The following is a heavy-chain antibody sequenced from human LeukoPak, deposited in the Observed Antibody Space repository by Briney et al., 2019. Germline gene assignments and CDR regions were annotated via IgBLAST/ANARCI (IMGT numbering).Heavy chain of an antibody. V-gene: IGHV3-23*01. CDR3: AKVGNDYGDYYYYMDV. CDR2: ISGSGGST. CDR1: GFTFSSYT. Sequence: PGGSLRLSCAASGFTFSSYTMSWVRQAPGKGLEWVSAISGSGGSTYYADSVKGRFTISRDNSKNTLYLQMNGLRAEDTAVYYCAKVGNDYGDYYYYMDVWGKGTTVTVSS. D-gene: IGHD4-17*01. J-gene: IGHJ6*03.